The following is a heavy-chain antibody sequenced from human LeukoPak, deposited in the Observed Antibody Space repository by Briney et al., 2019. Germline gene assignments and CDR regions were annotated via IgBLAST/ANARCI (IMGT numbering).Heavy chain of an antibody. CDR3: ARDRYGYDFWSGYGMDV. D-gene: IGHD3-3*01. Sequence: SVKVSRKASGGTFSSYAISWVRQAPGQGLEWMGGIIPIFGTANYAQKFQGRVTITADESTSTAYMELSSLRSEDTAVYYCARDRYGYDFWSGYGMDVWGQGTTVTVSS. V-gene: IGHV1-69*13. CDR1: GGTFSSYA. CDR2: IIPIFGTA. J-gene: IGHJ6*02.